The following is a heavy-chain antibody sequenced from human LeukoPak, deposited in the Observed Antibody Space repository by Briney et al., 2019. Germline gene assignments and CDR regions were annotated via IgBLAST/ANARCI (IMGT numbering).Heavy chain of an antibody. CDR1: GGSISHFF. V-gene: IGHV4-4*09. CDR3: ARDRITMVRGRGNYYYYGMDV. CDR2: IYSSGGT. D-gene: IGHD3-10*01. Sequence: PSETLSLTCTVSGGSISHFFWSWIRQPPGKGLEWIGYIYSSGGTNYNPSLKSRVTISEDTSKNQFSLKLTSVTAADTAVYYCARDRITMVRGRGNYYYYGMDVWGQGTTVTVSS. J-gene: IGHJ6*02.